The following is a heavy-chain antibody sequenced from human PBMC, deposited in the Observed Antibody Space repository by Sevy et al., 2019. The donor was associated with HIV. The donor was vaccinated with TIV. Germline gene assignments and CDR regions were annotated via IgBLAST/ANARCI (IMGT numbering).Heavy chain of an antibody. CDR2: INPNSGGT. CDR1: GYTFTGYY. V-gene: IGHV1-2*06. Sequence: ASVKVSCKASGYTFTGYYMHWVRQAPGQGLEWMGRINPNSGGTNYAQKFQGRVTMTRDTSISTAYMELSRLRSDDTAVYYCARDQGGGSPGMTYYGMDVWGQGTTVTVSS. CDR3: ARDQGGGSPGMTYYGMDV. J-gene: IGHJ6*02. D-gene: IGHD1-26*01.